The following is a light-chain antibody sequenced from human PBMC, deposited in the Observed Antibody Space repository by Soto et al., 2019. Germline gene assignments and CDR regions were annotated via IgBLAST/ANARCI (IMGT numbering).Light chain of an antibody. CDR3: SSYTSTSTMV. CDR2: EVS. Sequence: QPVLTQPASVSGSPGQSITIACTGTSSDVGGYNYVSWYQQHPGKAPKLMIYEVSNRPSGVSNRFSGSKSANTASLTISGLQPEDEADYYCSSYTSTSTMVFGGGTKLTVL. V-gene: IGLV2-14*01. CDR1: SSDVGGYNY. J-gene: IGLJ2*01.